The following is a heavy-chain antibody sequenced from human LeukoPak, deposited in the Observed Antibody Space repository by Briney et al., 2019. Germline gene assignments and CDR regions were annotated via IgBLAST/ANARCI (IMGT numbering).Heavy chain of an antibody. J-gene: IGHJ4*02. Sequence: ASVKVSCKASGYTFTSNYIHWVRQAPGQGLEWMGMIYPRDGSTSYAQKFQGRVTVTRDTSTSTVHMELSGLRSEDTAVYYCARDLSISGYFDYWGQGTLVTVSS. CDR1: GYTFTSNY. V-gene: IGHV1-46*01. D-gene: IGHD6-6*01. CDR3: ARDLSISGYFDY. CDR2: IYPRDGST.